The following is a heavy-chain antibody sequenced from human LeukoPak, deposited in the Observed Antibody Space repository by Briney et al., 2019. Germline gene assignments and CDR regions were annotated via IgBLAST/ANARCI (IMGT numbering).Heavy chain of an antibody. V-gene: IGHV1-2*06. Sequence: GASVKVSCKASGYTFTDYYIHWVRQAPGQGLEWMGRINPNTSGTNYPQKFQGRVTMTRDTSISTAYMELSSLRSDDTAVYYCAKDYKLLHWFGESASLDPWGQGTLVTVSS. CDR2: INPNTSGT. CDR1: GYTFTDYY. CDR3: AKDYKLLHWFGESASLDP. D-gene: IGHD3-10*01. J-gene: IGHJ5*02.